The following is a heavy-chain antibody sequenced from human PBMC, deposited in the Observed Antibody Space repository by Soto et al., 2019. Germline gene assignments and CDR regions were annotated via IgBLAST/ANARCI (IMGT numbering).Heavy chain of an antibody. CDR1: GASISSAGYY. J-gene: IGHJ5*02. Sequence: PSETLSLTCTVSGASISSAGYYWIWILQHPEKGLEWIGYSYYSGSTYYNPSLKSRVSISVDTSKNQFSLKLSSVTAADTSVYYCARGARYWFDPWGQGTLVTVSS. V-gene: IGHV4-31*03. CDR2: SYYSGST. CDR3: ARGARYWFDP.